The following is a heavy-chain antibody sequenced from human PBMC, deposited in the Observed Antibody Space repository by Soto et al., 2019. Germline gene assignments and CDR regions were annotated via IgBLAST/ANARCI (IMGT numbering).Heavy chain of an antibody. CDR1: GFTVSSYA. CDR3: AKDHIVVVPAIFDY. J-gene: IGHJ4*02. CDR2: ISGSGGST. Sequence: EVQLLESGGGLVQPGGSLRLSCAASGFTVSSYAMSWVRHAPGKGLEWVSAISGSGGSTYYADSVKGRFTISRDNSKNTLYLQINSLRSEDTAVYYCAKDHIVVVPAIFDYWGQGTLVTVSS. D-gene: IGHD2-21*02. V-gene: IGHV3-23*01.